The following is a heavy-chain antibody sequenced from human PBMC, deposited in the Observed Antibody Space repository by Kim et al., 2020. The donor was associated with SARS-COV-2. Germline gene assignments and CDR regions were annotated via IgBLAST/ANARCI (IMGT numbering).Heavy chain of an antibody. Sequence: GGSLRLSCAASGFTFSSYAMHWVRQAPGKGLEWVAVISYDGSNKYYADSVKGRFTISRDNSKNTLYLQMNSLRAEDTAVYYCVRSHGTPYYYYGMDVWGQGTTVTVSS. CDR2: ISYDGSNK. CDR1: GFTFSSYA. V-gene: IGHV3-30*04. CDR3: VRSHGTPYYYYGMDV. J-gene: IGHJ6*02. D-gene: IGHD4-17*01.